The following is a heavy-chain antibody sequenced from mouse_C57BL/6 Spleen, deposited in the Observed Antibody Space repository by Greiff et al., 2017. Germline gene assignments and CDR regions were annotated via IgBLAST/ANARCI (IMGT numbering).Heavy chain of an antibody. J-gene: IGHJ3*01. Sequence: EVKLVESGGDLVKPGGSLKLSCAASGFTFSSYVMSWVRQTPDKRLEWVATISSGGSYTYYPDSVKGRFTISRDNAKNTLYLQMSSLKSEDTAMYYCARDYDYDVGGFAYWGQGTLVTVSA. D-gene: IGHD2-4*01. CDR2: ISSGGSYT. CDR1: GFTFSSYV. V-gene: IGHV5-6*01. CDR3: ARDYDYDVGGFAY.